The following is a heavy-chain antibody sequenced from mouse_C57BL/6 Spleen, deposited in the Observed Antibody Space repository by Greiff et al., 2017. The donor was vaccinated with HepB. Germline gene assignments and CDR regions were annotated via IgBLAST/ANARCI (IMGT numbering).Heavy chain of an antibody. V-gene: IGHV1-26*01. Sequence: VQLQQSGPELVKPGASVKISCKASGYTFTDYYMNWVKQSHGKSLEWIGDINPNNGGTSYNQKFKGKATLTVDKSSSTAYMELRSLTSEDSAVYYCARTIYDGYFFDYWGQGTTLTVSS. J-gene: IGHJ2*01. D-gene: IGHD2-3*01. CDR1: GYTFTDYY. CDR2: INPNNGGT. CDR3: ARTIYDGYFFDY.